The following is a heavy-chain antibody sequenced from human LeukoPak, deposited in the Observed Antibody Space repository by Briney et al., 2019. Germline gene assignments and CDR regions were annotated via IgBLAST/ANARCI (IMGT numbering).Heavy chain of an antibody. J-gene: IGHJ4*02. D-gene: IGHD6-6*01. CDR1: GFTFDDYG. V-gene: IGHV3-20*04. CDR2: INWNGGST. CDR3: AKDGSSSSSSSSCFDY. Sequence: PGGSLRLSCAASGFTFDDYGMSWVRQAPGKGLEWVSGINWNGGSTGYADSVKGRFIISRDNAKNSLYLQMNSLRAEDMALYYCAKDGSSSSSSSSCFDYWGQGTLVTVSS.